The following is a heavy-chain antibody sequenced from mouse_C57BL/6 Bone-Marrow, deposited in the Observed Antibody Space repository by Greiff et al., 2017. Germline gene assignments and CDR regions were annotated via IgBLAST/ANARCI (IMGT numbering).Heavy chain of an antibody. V-gene: IGHV5-4*01. CDR1: GFTFSSYA. CDR3: ARDNYGSSQSNWYFDV. Sequence: EVKLMESGGGLVKPGGSLKLSCAASGFTFSSYAMSWVRQTPEKRLEWVATISDGGSYTYYPDNVKGRFTISRDNAKNNLYLQMSHLKSEDTAMYYCARDNYGSSQSNWYFDVWGTGTTVTVSS. D-gene: IGHD1-1*01. CDR2: ISDGGSYT. J-gene: IGHJ1*03.